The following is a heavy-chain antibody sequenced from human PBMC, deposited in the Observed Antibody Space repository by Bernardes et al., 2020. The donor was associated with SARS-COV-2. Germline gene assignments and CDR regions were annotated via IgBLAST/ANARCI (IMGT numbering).Heavy chain of an antibody. V-gene: IGHV1-24*01. D-gene: IGHD2-2*01. J-gene: IGHJ5*02. CDR1: GYTLTELS. Sequence: ASVEVSWKVSGYTLTELSMHWVRQAPGKGLEWMGGFDPEDGETIYAQKFQGRVTMTEDTSTDTAYMELSSLRSEDTAVYYCATSPPFSCSSTSCYYWFDPWGQGTLVTVSS. CDR2: FDPEDGET. CDR3: ATSPPFSCSSTSCYYWFDP.